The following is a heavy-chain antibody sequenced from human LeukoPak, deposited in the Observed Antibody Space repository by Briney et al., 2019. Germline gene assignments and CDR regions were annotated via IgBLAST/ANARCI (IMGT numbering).Heavy chain of an antibody. Sequence: SETLSLTCTVSGDSISSYYWSWIRQPPGKGLEWIGYIYHSGSTNYNPSLKSRATISVDTSKNQFSLKLTSVTAADTAVYYCAREHGSRGYYYMDVWGKGTTVTVSS. D-gene: IGHD5-24*01. CDR2: IYHSGST. V-gene: IGHV4-59*01. CDR1: GDSISSYY. CDR3: AREHGSRGYYYMDV. J-gene: IGHJ6*03.